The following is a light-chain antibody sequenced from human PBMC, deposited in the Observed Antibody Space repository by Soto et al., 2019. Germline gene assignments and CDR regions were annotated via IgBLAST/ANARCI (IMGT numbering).Light chain of an antibody. J-gene: IGLJ2*01. CDR1: SSDVGGYNY. CDR2: DVS. Sequence: QSVLTQPASVSGSPGQSITISCTGTSSDVGGYNYVSWYQHHPGKAPKLMIYDVSYRPSGVSNRFSGSKSGSTASLIISGLQAEDEADYYCSSYTSTSTVVFGGGTKVTVL. CDR3: SSYTSTSTVV. V-gene: IGLV2-14*01.